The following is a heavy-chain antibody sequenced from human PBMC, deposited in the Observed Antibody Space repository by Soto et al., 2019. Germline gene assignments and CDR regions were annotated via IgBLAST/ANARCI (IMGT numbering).Heavy chain of an antibody. Sequence: QVQLVQSGAEVKKPGASVKVSCKASGYTFTSYGISWVRQAPGQGLEWMGWISAYNGNTNYAQKVQGRVTMTTDTTTGTAYMELRSLRSDDTAVYYCARTGWVWFGEGGVDCGMDVWGQGTTVTVSS. D-gene: IGHD3-10*01. CDR3: ARTGWVWFGEGGVDCGMDV. CDR1: GYTFTSYG. J-gene: IGHJ6*02. V-gene: IGHV1-18*01. CDR2: ISAYNGNT.